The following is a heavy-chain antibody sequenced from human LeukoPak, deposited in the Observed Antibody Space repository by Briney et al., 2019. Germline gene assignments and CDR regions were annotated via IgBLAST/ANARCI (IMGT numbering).Heavy chain of an antibody. Sequence: GGSLRLSCAASGFTFSSYAMSWVRQAPGKGLEWVSSASGSGGSTYYADSVKGRFTISRDNSKNTLYLQMNSLRAEDTAVYYCAKDLGSVITPPSLDYWGQGTLVTVSS. V-gene: IGHV3-23*01. J-gene: IGHJ4*02. CDR3: AKDLGSVITPPSLDY. CDR2: ASGSGGST. D-gene: IGHD4-23*01. CDR1: GFTFSSYA.